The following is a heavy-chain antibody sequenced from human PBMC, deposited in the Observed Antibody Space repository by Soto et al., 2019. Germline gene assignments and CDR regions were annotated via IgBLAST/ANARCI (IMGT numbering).Heavy chain of an antibody. CDR3: ARDRGLVSAVGGKMVIHYGLDV. CDR1: GGTFSRNT. V-gene: IGHV1-69*08. J-gene: IGHJ6*02. D-gene: IGHD2-21*01. CDR2: IIPLLNIP. Sequence: QVQLVQSGAEVKKPGSSVKVSCKASGGTFSRNTISWVRQAPGQGLEWMGRIIPLLNIPNYAQNFQGRVMMTADRSTTTVYMEVSSLKSEDTAVYYCARDRGLVSAVGGKMVIHYGLDVWGQGTTVTVSS.